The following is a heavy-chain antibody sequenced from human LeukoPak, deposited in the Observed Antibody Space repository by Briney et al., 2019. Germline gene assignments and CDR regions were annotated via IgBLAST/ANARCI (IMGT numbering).Heavy chain of an antibody. CDR2: IYPGDSDT. J-gene: IGHJ6*02. CDR3: ARRMVATDYGMDV. V-gene: IGHV5-51*01. CDR1: GYSFTSYW. D-gene: IGHD5-12*01. Sequence: GASLKISCKGSGYSFTSYWIGWVRQMPGKGLEWMGIIYPGDSDTRYSPSFQGQVTISADKSISTAYLQWSSLKASDTAMYYCARRMVATDYGMDVWGQGTTVTVSS.